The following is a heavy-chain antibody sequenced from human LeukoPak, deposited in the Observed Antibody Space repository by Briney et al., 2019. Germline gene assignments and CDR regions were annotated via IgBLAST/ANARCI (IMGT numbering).Heavy chain of an antibody. CDR3: ARHDYGDYGPFDC. CDR1: GGSIGSGDYY. J-gene: IGHJ4*02. D-gene: IGHD4-17*01. CDR2: IYYSGST. Sequence: PSKTLSLTCTVSGGSIGSGDYYWGWIRQPPGKGLEWIGTIYYSGSTYYNTSLKSRVTIFVDMSNNLFSLKLNSVTAADTAVYYCARHDYGDYGPFDCWGQGALVTVSS. V-gene: IGHV4-39*01.